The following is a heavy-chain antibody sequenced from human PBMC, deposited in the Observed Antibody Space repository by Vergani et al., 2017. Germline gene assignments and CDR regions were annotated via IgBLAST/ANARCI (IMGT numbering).Heavy chain of an antibody. CDR2: IRYSGPT. J-gene: IGHJ4*02. V-gene: IGHV4-39*01. CDR1: GASISSNSYY. D-gene: IGHD3-9*01. CDR3: ARTESFILRYFHWAL. Sequence: QLQLQESGPGLVEPSETLSLTCTVSGASISSNSYYWGWVRQSPGNGLEWGGSIRYSGPTYYNLPLQSRTTISLDTSKNQFSLEVTSVTAADTAIYFCARTESFILRYFHWALWGQGTLVTVSS.